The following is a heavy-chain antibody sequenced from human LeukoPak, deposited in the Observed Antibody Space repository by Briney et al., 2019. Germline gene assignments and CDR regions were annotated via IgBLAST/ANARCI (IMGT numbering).Heavy chain of an antibody. Sequence: PSETLSFTCTVSGGSISSYYWAWIRQPPGKGLEWIGYIYYNGRATYNPSLKSRVTISVDTSKNQFSLKLSSVTAADTAVYYCARRSSESFDFWGQGTLVTVSS. CDR2: IYYNGRA. CDR3: ARRSSESFDF. J-gene: IGHJ4*02. D-gene: IGHD3-22*01. V-gene: IGHV4-59*08. CDR1: GGSISSYY.